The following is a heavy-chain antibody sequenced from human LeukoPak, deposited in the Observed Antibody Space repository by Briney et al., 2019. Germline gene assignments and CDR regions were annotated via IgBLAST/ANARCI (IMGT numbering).Heavy chain of an antibody. Sequence: GGSLRLSCAASGFTFGDYGMSWVRQAPGKGLEWDSGINWIGSSTGYADPVKGRFTIFRDNAKNSLYLQVNSLRVEDTALYYCARAVSSNWYYFDYWGQGTLVTVSS. CDR2: INWIGSST. D-gene: IGHD6-13*01. CDR3: ARAVSSNWYYFDY. J-gene: IGHJ4*02. V-gene: IGHV3-20*04. CDR1: GFTFGDYG.